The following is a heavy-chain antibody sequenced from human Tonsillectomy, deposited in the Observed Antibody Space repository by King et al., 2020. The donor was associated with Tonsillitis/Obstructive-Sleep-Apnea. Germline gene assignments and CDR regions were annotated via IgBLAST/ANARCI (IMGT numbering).Heavy chain of an antibody. CDR2: IWYDGSNK. CDR3: ARDQGVLRFLEWSFDY. Sequence: QLVQSGGGVVQPGRSLRLSCAASGFTFSSYGMHWVRQAPGKGLEWVAVIWYDGSNKYYADSVKGRFTISRDNSKKTLYLQMNSLRAEDTAVYYCARDQGVLRFLEWSFDYWGQGTLVTVSS. CDR1: GFTFSSYG. J-gene: IGHJ4*02. V-gene: IGHV3-33*01. D-gene: IGHD3-3*01.